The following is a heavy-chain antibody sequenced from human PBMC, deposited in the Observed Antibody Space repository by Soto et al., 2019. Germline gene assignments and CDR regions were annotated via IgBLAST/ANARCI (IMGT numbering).Heavy chain of an antibody. CDR2: ISAYNGNT. J-gene: IGHJ5*02. D-gene: IGHD2-15*01. CDR1: GYTFTSYG. V-gene: IGHV1-18*01. Sequence: QVQLVQSGAEVKKPGASVKVSCKASGYTFTSYGISWVRQAPGQGLEWMGWISAYNGNTNYAQKLQGRVTMTTDTSTSTAYMELRSLGSDDTAVYYCARVPYKVVVAAGSFDPWGQGTLVTVSS. CDR3: ARVPYKVVVAAGSFDP.